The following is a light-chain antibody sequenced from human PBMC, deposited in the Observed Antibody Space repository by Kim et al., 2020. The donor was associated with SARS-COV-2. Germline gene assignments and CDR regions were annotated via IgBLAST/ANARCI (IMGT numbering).Light chain of an antibody. Sequence: DIQMTQSPSSLSASVGDRVTITCRASRSICCSLTWYQQKSGKAPKLLIYAASSLQPGVSTTFSGSGSGAAFTLTISSLQPDDFATYYCQQTYTTPYTFGQGTKLEI. J-gene: IGKJ2*01. V-gene: IGKV1-39*01. CDR3: QQTYTTPYT. CDR2: AAS. CDR1: RSICCS.